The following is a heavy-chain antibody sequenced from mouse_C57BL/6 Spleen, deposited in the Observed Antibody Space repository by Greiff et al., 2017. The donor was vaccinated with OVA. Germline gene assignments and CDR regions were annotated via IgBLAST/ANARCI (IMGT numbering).Heavy chain of an antibody. Sequence: VQLQESGAELVRPGASVTLSCKASGYTFTDYEMHWVKQTPVHGLEWIGAIDPETGGTAYNQKFKGKAILTADKSSSTAYMELRSLTSEDSAVYYCTRVGEGYWGQGTTLTVSS. V-gene: IGHV1-15*01. CDR2: IDPETGGT. J-gene: IGHJ2*01. CDR1: GYTFTDYE. CDR3: TRVGEGY.